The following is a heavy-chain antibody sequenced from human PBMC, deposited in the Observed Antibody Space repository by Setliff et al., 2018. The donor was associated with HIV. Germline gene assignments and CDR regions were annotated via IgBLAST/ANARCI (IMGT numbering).Heavy chain of an antibody. CDR1: GFAFGASA. CDR2: LSEGGYDT. Sequence: GGSLRLSCAASGFAFGASAMHWVRQAPGKGLEWVSSLSEGGYDTYYADSVKGRFTISRDNSKNTLYLQMNSLRAEDTAVYFCAKGAVPAAIGGYYFDSWGQGTLVTVSS. D-gene: IGHD2-2*01. J-gene: IGHJ4*02. CDR3: AKGAVPAAIGGYYFDS. V-gene: IGHV3-23*01.